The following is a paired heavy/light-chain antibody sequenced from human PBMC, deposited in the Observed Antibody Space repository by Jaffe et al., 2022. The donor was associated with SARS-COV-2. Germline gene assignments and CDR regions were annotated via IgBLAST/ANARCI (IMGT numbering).Light chain of an antibody. CDR1: QSIAGIY. V-gene: IGKV3-20*01. Sequence: EIVLTQSPGTLSLSPGDRATLSCKASQSIAGIYVAWYQQKPGQAPRLLIYGATSREPGIPDRFSGSGSGTDFTLTISRLEPEDFAVYYCQQYSNSPGVTFGPGTKVDI. CDR2: GAT. CDR3: QQYSNSPGVT. J-gene: IGKJ3*01.
Heavy chain of an antibody. CDR3: AKGGYNYGSLLDL. CDR2: ISWDGTGT. J-gene: IGHJ2*01. CDR1: GFNFNDYT. D-gene: IGHD5-18*01. Sequence: QLVESGGAVIQPGGSLRLSCAASGFNFNDYTMHWVRQPPGKGLEWLSLISWDGTGTDYADSVKGRFTISRESTVNSLYLQMDGLRTEDTAFYYCAKGGYNYGSLLDLWGRGTLVTVSS. V-gene: IGHV3-43*01.